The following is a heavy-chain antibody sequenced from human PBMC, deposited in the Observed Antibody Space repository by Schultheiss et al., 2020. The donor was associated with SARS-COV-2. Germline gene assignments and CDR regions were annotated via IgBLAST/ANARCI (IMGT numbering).Heavy chain of an antibody. V-gene: IGHV4-34*01. CDR1: GGSFSGYY. Sequence: LETLSLTCAVYGGSFSGYYWSWIRQPPGKGLQWIGEINHSGRTHCNPSLKSRVTISIDTSKNQFSLNLSSVTAADTAVYYCARGVVPAAIWFDPWGQGTLVTVSS. J-gene: IGHJ5*02. D-gene: IGHD2-2*01. CDR3: ARGVVPAAIWFDP. CDR2: INHSGRT.